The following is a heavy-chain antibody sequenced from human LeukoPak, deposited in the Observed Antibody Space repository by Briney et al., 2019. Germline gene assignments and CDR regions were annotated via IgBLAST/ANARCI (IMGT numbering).Heavy chain of an antibody. V-gene: IGHV1-2*02. Sequence: ASVKVSCKAAGYTVTGYYMHWGRQAPGQGLEWMGWINPNSGGRNYAQKFQGRVTMPRDTSISTAYMELSRLRSDATAVYYCARSGVSYYDRGALAYWGQGTLVTVSS. D-gene: IGHD3-22*01. CDR3: ARSGVSYYDRGALAY. CDR2: INPNSGGR. CDR1: GYTVTGYY. J-gene: IGHJ4*02.